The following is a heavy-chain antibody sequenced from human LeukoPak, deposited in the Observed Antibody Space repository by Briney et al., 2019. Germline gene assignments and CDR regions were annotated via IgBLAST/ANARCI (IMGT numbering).Heavy chain of an antibody. CDR1: GGSISSGSYY. D-gene: IGHD3-22*01. V-gene: IGHV4-61*02. J-gene: IGHJ3*02. CDR3: ASSGYYPDAFDI. Sequence: SQTLSLTCTVSGGSISSGSYYWSWIRQPAGKGLEWIGRIYTSGSTNYNPSLKSRVSISVDTSKNQFSLKLSSVTAADTAVYYCASSGYYPDAFDIWGQGTMVTVSS. CDR2: IYTSGST.